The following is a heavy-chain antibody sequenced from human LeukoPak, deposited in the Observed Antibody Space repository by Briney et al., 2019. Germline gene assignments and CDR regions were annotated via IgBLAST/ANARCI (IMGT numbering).Heavy chain of an antibody. CDR1: GFTVSSNY. Sequence: GGSLRLSCAASGFTVSSNYMSWVRQAPGKGLEWVSVIYSGGSTYYADSVKGRFTISRDNSKNSLYLQMNSLRAEDTAVYYCARGKNTAMVDYWGQGTLVTVSS. J-gene: IGHJ4*02. CDR2: IYSGGST. D-gene: IGHD5-18*01. CDR3: ARGKNTAMVDY. V-gene: IGHV3-53*01.